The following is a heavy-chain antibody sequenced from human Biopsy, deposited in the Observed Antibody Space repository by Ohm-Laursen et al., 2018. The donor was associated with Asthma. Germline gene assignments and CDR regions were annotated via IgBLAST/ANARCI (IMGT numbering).Heavy chain of an antibody. J-gene: IGHJ4*02. CDR2: IISSSSYI. CDR3: AKERYYDFWSGYPI. V-gene: IGHV3-21*01. D-gene: IGHD3-3*01. CDR1: GFTFSSYS. Sequence: SLRLSCAASGFTFSSYSMNWVRQAPGKGLEWVSSIISSSSYIYYADSVKGRFTISRDNAKNSLYLQMNSLRAEDTAVYYCAKERYYDFWSGYPIWGQGTLVTVSS.